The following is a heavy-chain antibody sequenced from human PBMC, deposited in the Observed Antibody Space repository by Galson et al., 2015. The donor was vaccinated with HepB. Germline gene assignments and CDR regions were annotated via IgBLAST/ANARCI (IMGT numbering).Heavy chain of an antibody. D-gene: IGHD3-10*01. Sequence: SLRLSCAASGFTFSSYGMHWVRQAPGKGLEWVAVIWYDGSNKYYADSVKGRFTISRDNSKNTLYLQMNSLRAEDTAVYYCARDFLIMVRGPPDVWGQGTTVTVSS. CDR2: IWYDGSNK. CDR1: GFTFSSYG. V-gene: IGHV3-33*01. J-gene: IGHJ6*02. CDR3: ARDFLIMVRGPPDV.